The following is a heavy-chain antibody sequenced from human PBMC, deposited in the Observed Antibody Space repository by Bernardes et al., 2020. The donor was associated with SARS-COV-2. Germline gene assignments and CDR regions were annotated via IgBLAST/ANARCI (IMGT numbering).Heavy chain of an antibody. Sequence: GGSLRLSCSASGFTFSDYAMSWVRQAPGKGLECVSNIRGVGTATYYADSVQGRFSISRDNSKNTLYLQMNNLKSDDTAVYYCARSPYSAYGYRYYPLDVWGQGTTVTVSS. D-gene: IGHD5-12*01. J-gene: IGHJ6*02. CDR3: ARSPYSAYGYRYYPLDV. V-gene: IGHV3-23*01. CDR1: GFTFSDYA. CDR2: IRGVGTAT.